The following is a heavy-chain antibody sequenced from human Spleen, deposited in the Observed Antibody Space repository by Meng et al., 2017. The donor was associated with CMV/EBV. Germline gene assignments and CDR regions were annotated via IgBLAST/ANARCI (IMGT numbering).Heavy chain of an antibody. CDR3: ARLDDSSGYWNSFDY. CDR1: GGSFSGYY. V-gene: IGHV4-34*01. J-gene: IGHJ4*02. D-gene: IGHD3-22*01. Sequence: QVPLQQGGAGLLKPSEPLSLTCAVYGGSFSGYYWSWIRQPPGKGLEWIGEINHSGSTNYNPSLKSRVTISVDTSKNQFSLKLSSVTAADTAVYYCARLDDSSGYWNSFDYWGQGTLVTVSS. CDR2: INHSGST.